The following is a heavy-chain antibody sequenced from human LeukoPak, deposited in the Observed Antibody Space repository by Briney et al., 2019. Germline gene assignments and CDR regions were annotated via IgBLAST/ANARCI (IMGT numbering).Heavy chain of an antibody. CDR2: ISASGGST. CDR1: GFIFNSYL. CDR3: ATSNTWRSWFDP. D-gene: IGHD6-13*01. V-gene: IGHV3-23*01. Sequence: PGRSLRLSCAASGFIFNSYLMSWVRQVPGQGLEWVSTISASGGSTYYADSVKGRFTISRDNSKNMLYLRMNSLRAEDTAVYFCATSNTWRSWFDPWGQGTLVTVSS. J-gene: IGHJ5*02.